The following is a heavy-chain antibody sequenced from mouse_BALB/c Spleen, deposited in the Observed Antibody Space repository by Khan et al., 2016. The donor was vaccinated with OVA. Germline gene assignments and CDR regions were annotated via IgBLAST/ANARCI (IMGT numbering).Heavy chain of an antibody. V-gene: IGHV3-8*02. D-gene: IGHD2-14*01. Sequence: EVQLRESGPSLVKPSQTLSLTCSVTGDSITTGYWNWIRKFPGNKLEYMGYIIYTGYTYYNPSLKSRISITRHTSNNQYYLQVNSVTDEDTATYYCARSTYRYAFVYWGQGTLVTVSA. J-gene: IGHJ3*01. CDR1: GDSITTGY. CDR2: IIYTGYT. CDR3: ARSTYRYAFVY.